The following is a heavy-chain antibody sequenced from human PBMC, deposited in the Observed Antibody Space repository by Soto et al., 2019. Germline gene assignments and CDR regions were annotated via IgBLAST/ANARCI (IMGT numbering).Heavy chain of an antibody. CDR1: GYTFTSYD. CDR3: ARNEVRTVTTFVQPDY. D-gene: IGHD4-17*01. V-gene: IGHV1-8*01. CDR2: MNPNSGNT. Sequence: QVQLVQSGAEVKKPGASVKVSCKASGYTFTSYDINWVRQATGQGLEWMGWMNPNSGNTGYAQKFQGRVTMTRNTSIRTAYMELSSLRSEDTAVYYCARNEVRTVTTFVQPDYWGQGTLVTVSS. J-gene: IGHJ4*02.